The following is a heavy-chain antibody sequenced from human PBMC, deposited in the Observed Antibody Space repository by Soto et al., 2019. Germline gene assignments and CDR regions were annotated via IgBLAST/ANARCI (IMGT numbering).Heavy chain of an antibody. CDR2: IIPIFGTA. D-gene: IGHD6-6*01. Sequence: SVKVSCKTSGYTFSGFYMHWVRQAPGQGLEWMGGIIPIFGTANYAQKFQGRVTITADESTSTAYMELSSLRSEDTAVYYCARYSSSSYDYYYYYYGMDVWGQGTTVTVSS. V-gene: IGHV1-69*13. CDR1: GYTFSGFY. J-gene: IGHJ6*02. CDR3: ARYSSSSYDYYYYYYGMDV.